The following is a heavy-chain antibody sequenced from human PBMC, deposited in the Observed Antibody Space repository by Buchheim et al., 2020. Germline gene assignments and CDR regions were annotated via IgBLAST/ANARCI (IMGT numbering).Heavy chain of an antibody. CDR1: GFTFTNYW. CDR3: ATLSYYYGMDV. V-gene: IGHV3-7*01. J-gene: IGHJ6*02. Sequence: EVQLVESGGGLVQPGGSLRLSCAASGFTFTNYWMSWVRQAPGKGLEWVANIKQDGSEKYYVDSVKGRFTISRDNAKNSLYLQMNSLRAEDTAVYYCATLSYYYGMDVWGQGTT. CDR2: IKQDGSEK.